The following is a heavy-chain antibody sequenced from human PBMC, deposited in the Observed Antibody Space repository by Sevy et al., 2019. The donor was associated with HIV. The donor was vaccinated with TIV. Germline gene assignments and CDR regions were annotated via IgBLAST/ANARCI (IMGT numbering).Heavy chain of an antibody. V-gene: IGHV4-61*02. Sequence: SETLSLTCTVSGGSISSGSYYWSWIRQPAGKGLEWIGRIYTSGSTNYNPSLKSRVTISVDTSKNQFSLKLSSVTAADTAVYYCAREWPGAVAALHFDHWGQGTLVTVSS. CDR2: IYTSGST. J-gene: IGHJ4*02. CDR3: AREWPGAVAALHFDH. CDR1: GGSISSGSYY. D-gene: IGHD6-19*01.